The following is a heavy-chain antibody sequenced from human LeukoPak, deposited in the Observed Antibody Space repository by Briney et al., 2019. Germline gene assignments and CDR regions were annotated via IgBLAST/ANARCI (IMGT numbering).Heavy chain of an antibody. CDR3: ARENNSGWYRKAAFDY. CDR1: GYTLTGYY. J-gene: IGHJ4*02. CDR2: INPNSGGT. V-gene: IGHV1-2*02. D-gene: IGHD6-19*01. Sequence: ASVKVSCKASGYTLTGYYMHWVRQAPGQGLEWMGWINPNSGGTNYAQKFQGRVTLTRDTSISTAYMEVSRLESDDTAVYYCARENNSGWYRKAAFDYWGQGTLVTVAS.